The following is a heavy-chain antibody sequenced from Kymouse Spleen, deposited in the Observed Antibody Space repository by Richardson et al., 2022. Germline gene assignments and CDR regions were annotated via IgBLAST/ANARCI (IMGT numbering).Heavy chain of an antibody. CDR2: INHSGST. J-gene: IGHJ5*02. D-gene: IGHD3-10*01. Sequence: QVQLQQWGAGLLKPSETLSLTCAVYGGSFSGYYWSWIRQPPGKGLEWIGEINHSGSTNYNPSLKSRVTISVDTSKNQFSLKLSSVTAADTAVYYCARGGTMVRGAPNWFDPWGQGTLVTVSS. CDR1: GGSFSGYY. CDR3: ARGGTMVRGAPNWFDP. V-gene: IGHV4-34*01.